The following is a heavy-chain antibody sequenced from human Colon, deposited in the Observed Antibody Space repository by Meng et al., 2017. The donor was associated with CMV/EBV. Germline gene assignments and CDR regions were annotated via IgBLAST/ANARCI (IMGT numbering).Heavy chain of an antibody. J-gene: IGHJ4*02. D-gene: IGHD2/OR15-2a*01. CDR3: ARDRLEGYYSGPGY. Sequence: GGSLRLSCAASGFTFSTYSMNWLRQTPGKGLELVAAIQTRRSATIYSDTVKGQFTISRDNAKNSLSLQMNSLRDEDTAVYYCARDRLEGYYSGPGYWGQGTLVTVSS. CDR1: GFTFSTYS. CDR2: IQTRRSAT. V-gene: IGHV3-21*01.